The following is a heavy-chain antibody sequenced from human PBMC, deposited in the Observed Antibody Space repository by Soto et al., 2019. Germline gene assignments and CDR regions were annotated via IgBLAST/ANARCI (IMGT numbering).Heavy chain of an antibody. Sequence: QVQLVQSGPEVKKPGASVKVSCKTSGYTFTSYGIAWVRQAPGQGLEWMGWISTSKGNTNYAQKFQGRVTMTTDTAARTAYMALRSLCSDDTGVYYCASRSPAFDFWGQGTLVTVSS. J-gene: IGHJ4*02. V-gene: IGHV1-18*01. CDR1: GYTFTSYG. CDR2: ISTSKGNT. CDR3: ASRSPAFDF.